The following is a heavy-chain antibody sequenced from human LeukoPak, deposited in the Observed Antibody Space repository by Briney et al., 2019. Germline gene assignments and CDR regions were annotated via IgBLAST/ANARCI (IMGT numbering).Heavy chain of an antibody. CDR3: ARVALEMATYYFDY. D-gene: IGHD5-24*01. V-gene: IGHV4-59*11. CDR1: GASISSHY. J-gene: IGHJ4*02. Sequence: SETLSLTCSVSGASISSHYWSWIRQPPGKGLEWIWYIYYSGITNYNPSLKSRVTISVDTSKNQFSLKLSSVTAADTAVYYCARVALEMATYYFDYWGQGTLVTVSS. CDR2: IYYSGIT.